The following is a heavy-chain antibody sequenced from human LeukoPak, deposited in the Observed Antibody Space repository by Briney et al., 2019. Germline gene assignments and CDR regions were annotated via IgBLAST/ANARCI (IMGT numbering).Heavy chain of an antibody. CDR2: ISTSSSYI. D-gene: IGHD6-19*01. CDR3: ARDGSGRSNWFDP. Sequence: AGGSLRLSCAASGFTFSSYMMNWVRQAPGKGLEWVSSISTSSSYIYYADSVKGRFTISRDNAKNSLFLQMNSLRAEDTAVYYCARDGSGRSNWFDPWGQGTLVTVSS. V-gene: IGHV3-21*01. J-gene: IGHJ5*02. CDR1: GFTFSSYM.